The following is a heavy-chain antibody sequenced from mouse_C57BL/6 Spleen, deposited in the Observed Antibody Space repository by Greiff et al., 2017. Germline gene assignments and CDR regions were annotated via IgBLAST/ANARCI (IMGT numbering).Heavy chain of an antibody. D-gene: IGHD3-3*01. CDR1: GFTFSSYT. V-gene: IGHV5-9*01. CDR3: ARGTPFAY. Sequence: DVHLVESGGGLVKPGGSLKLSCAASGFTFSSYTMSWVRQTPEKRLEWVATISGGGGNTYYPDSVKGRFTISRDNAKNTLYLQMGSLRSEDTALYYCARGTPFAYWGQGTLVTVSA. CDR2: ISGGGGNT. J-gene: IGHJ3*01.